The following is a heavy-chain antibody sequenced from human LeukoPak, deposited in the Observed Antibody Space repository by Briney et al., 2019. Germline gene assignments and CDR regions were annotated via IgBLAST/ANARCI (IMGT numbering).Heavy chain of an antibody. CDR2: IYTSGST. D-gene: IGHD3-10*01. Sequence: TLSLTCTVSGGSISSGSYYWSWIRQPAGKGLEWIGRIYTSGSTNYNPSLKSRVTMSVDTSKNQFSLKLSSVTAADTAVYYCARCITMVRGVICAFDIWGQGTMVTVSS. CDR1: GGSISSGSYY. CDR3: ARCITMVRGVICAFDI. V-gene: IGHV4-61*02. J-gene: IGHJ3*02.